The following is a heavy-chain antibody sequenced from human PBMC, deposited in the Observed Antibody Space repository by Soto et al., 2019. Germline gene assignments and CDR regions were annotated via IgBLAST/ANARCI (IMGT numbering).Heavy chain of an antibody. V-gene: IGHV1-69*13. J-gene: IGHJ6*02. CDR1: GGTFSSYA. CDR2: IIPIFGTA. D-gene: IGHD3-3*01. Sequence: SVKVSCQASGGTFSSYAISWVRQAPGQGLEWMGGIIPIFGTANYAQKFQGRVTITADESTSTAYMELSSLRSEDTAVYYCAINYDFWSGYYSPQYYYYGMDVWGQGTTVTVSS. CDR3: AINYDFWSGYYSPQYYYYGMDV.